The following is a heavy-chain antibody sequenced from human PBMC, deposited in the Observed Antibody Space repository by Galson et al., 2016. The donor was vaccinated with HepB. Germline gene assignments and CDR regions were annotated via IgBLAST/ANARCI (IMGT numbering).Heavy chain of an antibody. Sequence: SVKVSCKASGYTFTTYAMYWVRQAPGQRLEWMGWCNAANGDTKYSQKLQGRGTITWDTSANTAYMELSSLRSEDTAVYYCARGHIVATVDYYYYGLDVWGQGTTVTVSS. J-gene: IGHJ6*02. CDR3: ARGHIVATVDYYYYGLDV. V-gene: IGHV1-3*01. CDR1: GYTFTTYA. CDR2: CNAANGDT. D-gene: IGHD5-12*01.